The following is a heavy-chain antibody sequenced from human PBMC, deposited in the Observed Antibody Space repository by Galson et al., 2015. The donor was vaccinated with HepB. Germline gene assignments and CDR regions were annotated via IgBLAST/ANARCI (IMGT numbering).Heavy chain of an antibody. CDR3: VSGGGNWNS. CDR2: ITHDGTQK. V-gene: IGHV3-7*05. D-gene: IGHD2/OR15-2a*01. CDR1: GFTFSTSW. J-gene: IGHJ4*02. Sequence: SLRLSCAASGFTFSTSWMSWVRQAPGKGLGWVATITHDGTQKYYIDSVKDRFTISRDNARISLYLQMNSLRVEDTAVYYCVSGGGNWNSWGQGTLVTVSS.